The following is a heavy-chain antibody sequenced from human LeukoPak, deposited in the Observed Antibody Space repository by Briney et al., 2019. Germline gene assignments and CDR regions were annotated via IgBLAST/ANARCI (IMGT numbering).Heavy chain of an antibody. J-gene: IGHJ4*02. CDR2: IKQDGSEK. CDR1: GFTLSSYW. CDR3: ATYSGYDYDY. D-gene: IGHD5-12*01. Sequence: PGGSLRLSCAASGFTLSSYWMNWVRQAPGKGLEWVANIKQDGSEKYYVDSVKGRFTISRDNAKNSLYLQMDTLRAEDTAVYYCATYSGYDYDYWGQGTLVTVSS. V-gene: IGHV3-7*01.